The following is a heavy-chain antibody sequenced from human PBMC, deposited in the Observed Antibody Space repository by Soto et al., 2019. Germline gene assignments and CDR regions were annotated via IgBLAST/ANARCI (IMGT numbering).Heavy chain of an antibody. V-gene: IGHV5-51*01. J-gene: IGHJ3*02. Sequence: GESLKISCKGSGYSFTSYWIGWVRQMPGKGLEWMGIIYPGDSDTRYSPSFQGQVTISADKSISTAYLQWSSLKASDTAIYYCARLSNSWLEAFDIWGQGTMVTVSS. D-gene: IGHD6-13*01. CDR1: GYSFTSYW. CDR2: IYPGDSDT. CDR3: ARLSNSWLEAFDI.